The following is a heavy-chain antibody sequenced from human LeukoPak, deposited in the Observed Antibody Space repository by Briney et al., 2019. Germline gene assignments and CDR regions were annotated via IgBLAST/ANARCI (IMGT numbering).Heavy chain of an antibody. Sequence: GGSLRLSCAASGFIFSSYAMSWVRQAPGKGLEWVSGISANGDSTYYVDSVKGRFTISRDNSKNTLYLQMNSLRAEDTAVYYCAKDRYYYGSGSYYNVGYWGQGTLVTVSS. J-gene: IGHJ4*02. CDR3: AKDRYYYGSGSYYNVGY. V-gene: IGHV3-23*01. CDR1: GFIFSSYA. CDR2: ISANGDST. D-gene: IGHD3-10*01.